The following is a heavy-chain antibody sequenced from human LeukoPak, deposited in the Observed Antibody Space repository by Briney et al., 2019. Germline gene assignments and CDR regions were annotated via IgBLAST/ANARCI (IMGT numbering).Heavy chain of an antibody. D-gene: IGHD2-21*02. J-gene: IGHJ4*02. V-gene: IGHV3-21*01. CDR3: ARAMGTDVDY. CDR2: ISSSSSYI. Sequence: KTGGSLRLSCAASGFTFSSYSMNWVRQAPGKGLEWVSSISSSSSYIYYADSVKGRFTISRDNAKNSLYLQMNSLRAEDTAVYYCARAMGTDVDYWGKGTLVTVSS. CDR1: GFTFSSYS.